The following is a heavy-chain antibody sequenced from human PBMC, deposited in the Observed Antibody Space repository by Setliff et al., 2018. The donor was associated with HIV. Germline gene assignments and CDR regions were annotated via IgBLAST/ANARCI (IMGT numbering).Heavy chain of an antibody. Sequence: PSETLSLTCTVSGGSISSSSYYWGWIRQPPGKGLEWIGSIFNDGRTYYNPSLKSRVTIPMDTSTNQFSLKLTSVTAADTAVYFCARHFPSTSLFFGDPGPFDRWGQGALVTVSS. CDR1: GGSISSSSYY. V-gene: IGHV4-39*01. CDR2: IFNDGRT. J-gene: IGHJ4*02. CDR3: ARHFPSTSLFFGDPGPFDR. D-gene: IGHD3-10*01.